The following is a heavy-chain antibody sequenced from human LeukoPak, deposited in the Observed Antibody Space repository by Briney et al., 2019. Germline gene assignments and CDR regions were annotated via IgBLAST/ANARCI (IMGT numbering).Heavy chain of an antibody. CDR2: ISSSSSYI. CDR3: ARDQKEYSSSAGDY. V-gene: IGHV3-21*01. CDR1: GFTFSSYS. J-gene: IGHJ4*02. D-gene: IGHD6-6*01. Sequence: GGSLRLSCAASGFTFSSYSMNWVRQAPGKGLEWVSSISSSSSYIYCADSVKGRFTISRDNAKNSLYLQMNSLRAEDTAVYYCARDQKEYSSSAGDYWGQGTLVTVSS.